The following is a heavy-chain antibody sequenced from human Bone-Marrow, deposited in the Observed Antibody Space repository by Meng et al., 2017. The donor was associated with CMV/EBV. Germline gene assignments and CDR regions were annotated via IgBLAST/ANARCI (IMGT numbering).Heavy chain of an antibody. Sequence: GSLKISCAASGFTFSSYAMSWVRQAPGKGLEWVSAISGSGGSTYYADSVKGRFTISRDNSKNTLYLQMNSLRAEDTAVYYCAKLEYSSSWYLDYWGQGTLVPVSS. D-gene: IGHD6-13*01. J-gene: IGHJ4*02. V-gene: IGHV3-23*01. CDR2: ISGSGGST. CDR3: AKLEYSSSWYLDY. CDR1: GFTFSSYA.